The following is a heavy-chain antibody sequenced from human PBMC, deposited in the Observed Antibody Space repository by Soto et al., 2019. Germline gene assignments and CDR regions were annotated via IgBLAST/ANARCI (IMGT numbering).Heavy chain of an antibody. CDR3: ARLPQDYYYHGMDV. CDR1: VYSFSTFW. V-gene: IGHV5-51*01. J-gene: IGHJ6*02. Sequence: PGESLKISCKGSVYSFSTFWIGWVRQMPGKGLEWMGIIYPSDSDTRYSPSFQGQVTISADKSSRTAYLQWSSLKASGSAMYYCARLPQDYYYHGMDVWGQGTKVTVSS. CDR2: IYPSDSDT.